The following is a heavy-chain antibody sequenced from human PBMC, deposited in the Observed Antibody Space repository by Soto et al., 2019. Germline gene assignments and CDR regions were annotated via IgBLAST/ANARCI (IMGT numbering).Heavy chain of an antibody. CDR1: GYTFTSYA. D-gene: IGHD2-15*01. J-gene: IGHJ5*02. Sequence: QVQLVQSGAEVKKPGASVKVSCKASGYTFTSYAMHWVRQAPGQRLEWMGWINAGNGNTKNSQKFQGRVTITRDTSASTAYMELSSLRSEDTAVYYCARGVVAAIPGDWFDPWGQGTLVTVSS. CDR2: INAGNGNT. CDR3: ARGVVAAIPGDWFDP. V-gene: IGHV1-3*01.